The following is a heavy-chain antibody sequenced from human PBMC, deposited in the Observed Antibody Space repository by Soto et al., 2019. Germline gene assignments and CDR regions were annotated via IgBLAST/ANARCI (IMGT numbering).Heavy chain of an antibody. CDR3: ARGHGYCSSTSCLRYFDY. V-gene: IGHV3-13*01. CDR1: GFTFSSYD. J-gene: IGHJ4*02. D-gene: IGHD2-2*01. Sequence: EVQLVESGGGLVQPGGSLRLSCAASGFTFSSYDMHWVRQATGKGLEWVSAIGTAGDTYYPGSVKGRFTISRENAKNSLYHQMNSLRAGDTAVYYCARGHGYCSSTSCLRYFDYWGQGTLVTVSS. CDR2: IGTAGDT.